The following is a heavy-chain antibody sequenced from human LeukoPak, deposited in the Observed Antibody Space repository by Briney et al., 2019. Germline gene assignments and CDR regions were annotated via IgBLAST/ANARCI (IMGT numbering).Heavy chain of an antibody. Sequence: PSETLSLTCAVSGGSISSSNWWSWVRQAPGKGLEWIGEIYHSGSTNYNPSLKSRVTISVDTSKNQFSLKLSSVTAADTAVYYCVRVIRGGNYYFYYYMDVWGKGTTVTVSS. D-gene: IGHD3-10*01. CDR3: VRVIRGGNYYFYYYMDV. CDR1: GGSISSSNW. J-gene: IGHJ6*03. CDR2: IYHSGST. V-gene: IGHV4-4*02.